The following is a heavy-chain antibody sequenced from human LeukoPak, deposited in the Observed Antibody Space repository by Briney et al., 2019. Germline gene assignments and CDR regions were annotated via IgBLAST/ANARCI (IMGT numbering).Heavy chain of an antibody. Sequence: ETLSLTCTLSGGSISTYYWSWVRQAPGRGLEWVSLIYSGGATFYAESVRGRFTISRDNSKNTLYLQMNTLRADDTALYYCAKGYSSGGNYYAEAFHIWGQGTMVSVSS. V-gene: IGHV3-53*01. D-gene: IGHD2-15*01. CDR2: IYSGGAT. CDR3: AKGYSSGGNYYAEAFHI. CDR1: GGSISTYY. J-gene: IGHJ3*02.